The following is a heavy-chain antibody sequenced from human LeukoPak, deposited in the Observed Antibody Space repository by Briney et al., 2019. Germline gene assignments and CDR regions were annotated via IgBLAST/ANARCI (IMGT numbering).Heavy chain of an antibody. CDR1: GGSISSYY. V-gene: IGHV4-59*08. J-gene: IGHJ4*02. D-gene: IGHD2-8*02. Sequence: SETQSLTCTVSGGSISSYYWSWIRQPPGKGLEWIAYISDIGSINYNPSLKSRVTISLDTSKNQFSLKLSSVTAADTAVYYCAGHHPRNTVDFWGPGTLVTVSS. CDR3: AGHHPRNTVDF. CDR2: ISDIGSI.